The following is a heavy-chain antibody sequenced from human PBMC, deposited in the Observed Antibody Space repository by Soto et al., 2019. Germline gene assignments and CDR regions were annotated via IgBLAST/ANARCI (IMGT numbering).Heavy chain of an antibody. CDR2: ISYDGSNK. J-gene: IGHJ5*02. CDR1: GFTSSSYA. D-gene: IGHD6-13*01. Sequence: QVQLVESGGGVVQPGRSLRLSCAASGFTSSSYAMHWVREAPGKGLEWVAVISYDGSNKYYADSVKGRFTISRDNSKNTLYLQMNSLRAEDTAVYYCARGGEGYSSSWFGWFDPWGQGTLVTVSS. V-gene: IGHV3-30-3*01. CDR3: ARGGEGYSSSWFGWFDP.